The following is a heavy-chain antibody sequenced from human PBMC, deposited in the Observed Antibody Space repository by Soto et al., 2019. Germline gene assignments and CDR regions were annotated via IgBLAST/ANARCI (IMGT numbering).Heavy chain of an antibody. V-gene: IGHV3-49*03. J-gene: IGHJ4*02. CDR2: IRSRRYGGTT. Sequence: GGSLRLSCTGSGFTFGDYEVSWFRQAPGRGLEWVGFIRSRRYGGTTDYAASVAGRFAISRDDSKSIAYLEMISLKTEDTAVYYCARGHSSGWYLFDYFDCWGQGTLVTVSS. CDR3: ARGHSSGWYLFDYFDC. D-gene: IGHD6-19*01. CDR1: GFTFGDYE.